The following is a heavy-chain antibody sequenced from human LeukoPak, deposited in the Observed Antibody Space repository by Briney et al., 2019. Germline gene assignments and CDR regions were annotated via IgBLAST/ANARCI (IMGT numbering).Heavy chain of an antibody. CDR2: IYYSGST. Sequence: SETLSLTCTVSGGSISSSSYYWGWIRQPPGKGLEWIGSIYYSGSTYYNPSLKSRVTISVDTSKNQFSLKLSSVTAADTAVYYCARAISDFWSGYYEFDYWGQGTLVTVSS. J-gene: IGHJ4*02. V-gene: IGHV4-39*07. CDR3: ARAISDFWSGYYEFDY. D-gene: IGHD3-3*01. CDR1: GGSISSSSYY.